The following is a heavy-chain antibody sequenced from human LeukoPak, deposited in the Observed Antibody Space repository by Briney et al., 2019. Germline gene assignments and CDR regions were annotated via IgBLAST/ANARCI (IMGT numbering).Heavy chain of an antibody. Sequence: SETLPLTCTVSGGSISSYYWSWLRQPPGKGLECIGYIYYSGSTNYNPSLKSRVTISVDTSKNQFSLKLSSVTAADTAVYYCAREDYNDSSGYPIWGQGTLVTVSS. V-gene: IGHV4-59*01. CDR3: AREDYNDSSGYPI. CDR1: GGSISSYY. D-gene: IGHD3-22*01. J-gene: IGHJ4*02. CDR2: IYYSGST.